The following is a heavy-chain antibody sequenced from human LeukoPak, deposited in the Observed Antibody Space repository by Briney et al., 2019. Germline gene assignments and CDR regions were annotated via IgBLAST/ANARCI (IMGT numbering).Heavy chain of an antibody. V-gene: IGHV4-59*01. J-gene: IGHJ3*02. Sequence: SETLSLTCAVYGGSFSGYYWSWIRQPPGKGLEWIGYIYYSGSTNYNPSLKSRVTISVDTSKNQFSLKLSSATAADTAVYYCARIAAAAAGAFDIWGQGTMVTVSS. CDR2: IYYSGST. CDR3: ARIAAAAAGAFDI. D-gene: IGHD6-13*01. CDR1: GGSFSGYY.